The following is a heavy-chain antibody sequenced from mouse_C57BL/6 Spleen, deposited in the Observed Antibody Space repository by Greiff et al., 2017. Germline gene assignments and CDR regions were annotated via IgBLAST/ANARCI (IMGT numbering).Heavy chain of an antibody. CDR3: ARGPYYGSSHWYFDV. CDR2: IYPGSGNT. J-gene: IGHJ1*03. V-gene: IGHV1-76*01. D-gene: IGHD1-1*01. Sequence: QVQLQQSGAELVRPGASVKLSCKASGYTFTDYYINWVKQRPGQGLEWIARIYPGSGNTYYNEKFKGKATLTAEKSSSTAYMQLSSLTSEDSAVYFCARGPYYGSSHWYFDVWGTGTTVTVSS. CDR1: GYTFTDYY.